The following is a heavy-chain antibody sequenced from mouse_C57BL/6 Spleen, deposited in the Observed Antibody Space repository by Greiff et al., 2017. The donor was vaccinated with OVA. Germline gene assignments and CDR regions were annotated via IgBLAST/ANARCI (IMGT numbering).Heavy chain of an antibody. CDR3: ARDYGSSYWYFDV. V-gene: IGHV1-82*01. CDR2: LYPGDGDT. CDR1: GYAFSSSW. J-gene: IGHJ1*03. Sequence: QVTLKESGPELVKPGASVKISCKASGYAFSSSWMNWVKQRPGKGLEWIGRLYPGDGDTNYNGKFKGKATLTADKSSSTAYMQLSSLTSEDSAVYFCARDYGSSYWYFDVWGTGTTVTVSS. D-gene: IGHD1-1*01.